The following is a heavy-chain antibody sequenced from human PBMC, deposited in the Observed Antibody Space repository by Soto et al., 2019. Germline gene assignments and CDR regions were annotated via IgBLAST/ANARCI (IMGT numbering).Heavy chain of an antibody. CDR1: GYTFTSYY. V-gene: IGHV1-46*03. CDR3: ARDAEPTMVLRAPFDP. CDR2: INPSGGST. Sequence: ASVKVSCKASGYTFTSYYMHWVRQAPGQGLEWMGIINPSGGSTSYAQKFQGRVTMTRDTSTSTVYMELSSLRSEDTAVYYCARDAEPTMVLRAPFDPWGQGTLVTVSS. D-gene: IGHD2-8*01. J-gene: IGHJ5*02.